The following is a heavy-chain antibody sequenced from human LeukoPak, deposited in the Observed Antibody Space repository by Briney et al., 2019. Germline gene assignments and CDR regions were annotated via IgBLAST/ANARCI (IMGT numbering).Heavy chain of an antibody. J-gene: IGHJ3*02. Sequence: GASVKVSCKASGYTFTGYYMHWVRQAPGQGLEWMGWINPNSGGTNYAQKFQGRVTMTRDTSISTAYMELSRLRSDDTAVYYCASRIVVVPAAPRFAFDIWGQGTMVTVSS. CDR1: GYTFTGYY. V-gene: IGHV1-2*02. CDR3: ASRIVVVPAAPRFAFDI. D-gene: IGHD2-2*01. CDR2: INPNSGGT.